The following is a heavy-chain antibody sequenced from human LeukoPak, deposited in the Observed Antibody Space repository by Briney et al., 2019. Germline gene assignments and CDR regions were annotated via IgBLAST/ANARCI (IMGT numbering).Heavy chain of an antibody. V-gene: IGHV3-9*01. D-gene: IGHD2-2*01. J-gene: IGHJ6*03. CDR1: GFTFDDYA. Sequence: PGRSLRLSCAASGFTFDDYAMHWVRQAPGKGLEWVSGISWNSGSIGYADSVKGRFTISRDNAKNSLYLQMNSLRAEDTALYYCAKDSQIVVVPAADYYYYYYMDVWGKGTTVTVSS. CDR2: ISWNSGSI. CDR3: AKDSQIVVVPAADYYYYYYMDV.